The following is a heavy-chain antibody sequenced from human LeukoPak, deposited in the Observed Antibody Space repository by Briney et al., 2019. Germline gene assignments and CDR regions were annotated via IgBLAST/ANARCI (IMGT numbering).Heavy chain of an antibody. V-gene: IGHV4-39*01. J-gene: IGHJ3*02. D-gene: IGHD1-1*01. CDR3: ARHQRSNIWYNAEAFDI. Sequence: SETLSLTCTVSGGSINSSNYYWGWIRQPPGKGLEWIGNVYYSGSTSYNPSLESRVTISVDTSKNQFSLKLISVTAIDTAVYYCARHQRSNIWYNAEAFDIWGQGTMVTVSS. CDR1: GGSINSSNYY. CDR2: VYYSGST.